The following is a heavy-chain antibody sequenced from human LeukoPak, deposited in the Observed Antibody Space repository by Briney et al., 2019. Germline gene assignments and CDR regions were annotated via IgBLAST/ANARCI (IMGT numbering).Heavy chain of an antibody. J-gene: IGHJ4*02. V-gene: IGHV3-30-3*01. CDR3: AVIVVVPAAIWFDY. CDR1: GFTFSSYA. D-gene: IGHD2-2*02. CDR2: ISYDGSNK. Sequence: GGSLRLSCAASGFTFSSYAVHWVRQAPGKGLEWVAVISYDGSNKYYADSVKGRFTISRDNSKNTLYLQTNSLRAEDTAVYYSAVIVVVPAAIWFDYWGQGTLVTVSS.